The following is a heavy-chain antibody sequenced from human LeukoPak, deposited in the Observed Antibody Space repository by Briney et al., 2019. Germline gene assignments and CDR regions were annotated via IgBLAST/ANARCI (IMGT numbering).Heavy chain of an antibody. J-gene: IGHJ4*02. CDR1: GGTFSSYA. D-gene: IGHD3-10*02. V-gene: IGHV1-69*05. CDR2: ISPIVGTA. CDR3: LVFLFVRGVIIIDY. Sequence: SVKVSCKASGGTFSSYAISWVRQAPGQGPEWMGRISPIVGTANYAQRFQGRFTITTDESTSTAYMELSSLRSEDTAVYYCLVFLFVRGVIIIDYWGQGTLVTVSS.